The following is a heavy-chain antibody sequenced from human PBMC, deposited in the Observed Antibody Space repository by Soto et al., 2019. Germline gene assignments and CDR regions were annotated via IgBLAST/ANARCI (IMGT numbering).Heavy chain of an antibody. D-gene: IGHD2-21*02. CDR1: GFTFGTYW. Sequence: WGSLRLSCAASGFTFGTYWMHWVRQAPGKGLLWVSRISVNVRHKHYADFAKGRFSISRDNAKNTVILQMNSLRVDDSAVYYCATIRDCGGDCSDRYSQYWGKGTMVSVSS. CDR2: ISVNVRHK. J-gene: IGHJ1*01. CDR3: ATIRDCGGDCSDRYSQY. V-gene: IGHV3-74*01.